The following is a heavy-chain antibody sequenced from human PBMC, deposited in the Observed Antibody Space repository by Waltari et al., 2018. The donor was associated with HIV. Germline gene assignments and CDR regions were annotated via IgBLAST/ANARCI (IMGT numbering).Heavy chain of an antibody. D-gene: IGHD3-10*01. Sequence: QVQLQQWGAGQLKASETLSLTCAVYGGSLTDFYWPWIRQCPGRGLEWIAEINQSGRSDFNPSLKGRGTIAIDPGKKQFSWTLKSVTAAETGVYYCARESRRRIRQGGINWFDPWGQGTPVNVLS. CDR3: ARESRRRIRQGGINWFDP. CDR1: GGSLTDFY. V-gene: IGHV4-34*01. CDR2: INQSGRS. J-gene: IGHJ5*02.